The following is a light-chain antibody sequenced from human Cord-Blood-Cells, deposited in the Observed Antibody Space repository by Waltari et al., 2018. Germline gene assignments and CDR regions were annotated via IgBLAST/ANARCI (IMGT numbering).Light chain of an antibody. CDR3: SSYTSSSTWV. CDR1: SSDVGGYHY. J-gene: IGLJ3*02. Sequence: QSALTQPASVSGSPGQSITISCTGTSSDVGGYHYVSCYQQHHGKAPKLMIYDVSKRPSGVSNRFSGSKSGNTASLTISGLQAEDEADYYCSSYTSSSTWVFGGGTKLTVL. V-gene: IGLV2-14*01. CDR2: DVS.